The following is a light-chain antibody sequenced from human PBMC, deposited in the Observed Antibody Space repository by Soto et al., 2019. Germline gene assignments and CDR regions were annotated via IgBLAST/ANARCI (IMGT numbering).Light chain of an antibody. CDR1: SSDVGGYNY. CDR3: SSYTTSSTLGV. Sequence: QSVLTQPASVSGSPGQSITISCTGTSSDVGGYNYVSWYQQHPGKAPKLTIYDVNNRPPGVSNRFSGSKSGNTASLTISGLQAEDEADYYCSSYTTSSTLGVFGTGTKVTV. V-gene: IGLV2-14*03. CDR2: DVN. J-gene: IGLJ1*01.